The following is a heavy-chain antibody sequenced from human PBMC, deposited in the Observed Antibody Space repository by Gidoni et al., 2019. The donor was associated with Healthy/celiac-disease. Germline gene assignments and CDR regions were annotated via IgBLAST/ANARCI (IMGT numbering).Heavy chain of an antibody. CDR1: GGPFSSYT. Sequence: QVQLVQSGAEVKKPGSSVTVSCKASGGPFSSYTISWVRQAPGQGLEWMGRIIPILGIANYAQKFQGRVTITADKSTSTAYMELSSLRAEDTAVYYCARAFWNYGDSQSRYGMDVWGQGTTVTVSS. D-gene: IGHD4-17*01. CDR3: ARAFWNYGDSQSRYGMDV. J-gene: IGHJ6*02. V-gene: IGHV1-69*02. CDR2: IIPILGIA.